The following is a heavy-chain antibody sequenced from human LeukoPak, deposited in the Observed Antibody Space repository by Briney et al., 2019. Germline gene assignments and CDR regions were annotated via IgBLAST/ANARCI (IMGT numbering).Heavy chain of an antibody. CDR2: ISTSSSDI. J-gene: IGHJ4*02. D-gene: IGHD3-22*01. CDR3: ARGNLYYDSSGFDY. CDR1: GFTFSTYA. V-gene: IGHV3-21*01. Sequence: SGGSLRLSCAASGFTFSTYAMNWVRQAPGKGLEWVSSISTSSSDIYYADSVKGRFTISRDNAKNSLYVQMNSLRAEDTAVYYCARGNLYYDSSGFDYWGQGTLVTVSS.